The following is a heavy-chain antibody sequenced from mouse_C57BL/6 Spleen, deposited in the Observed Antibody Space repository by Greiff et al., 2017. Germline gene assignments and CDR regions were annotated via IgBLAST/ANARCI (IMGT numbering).Heavy chain of an antibody. Sequence: EVNVVESGGGLVKPGGSLKLSCAASGFTFSDYGMHWVRQAPEKGLEWVAYISSGSSTIYYADTVKGRFTISRDNAKNTLFLQMTSLRSEDTAMYYCARGDYGSSYHWYFDVWGTGTTVTVSS. CDR3: ARGDYGSSYHWYFDV. CDR2: ISSGSSTI. D-gene: IGHD1-1*01. V-gene: IGHV5-17*01. CDR1: GFTFSDYG. J-gene: IGHJ1*03.